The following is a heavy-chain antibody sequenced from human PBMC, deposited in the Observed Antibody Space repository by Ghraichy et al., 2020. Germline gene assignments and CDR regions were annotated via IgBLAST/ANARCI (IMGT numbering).Heavy chain of an antibody. CDR2: ISSSSTTI. CDR1: GFTFSSYS. CDR3: ARDYSSSWYTGMDV. V-gene: IGHV3-48*02. Sequence: GESLNISCAASGFTFSSYSMNWVHQAPGKGLEWVSYISSSSTTIYYTDSVKGRFTISRDNAKNSLYLQMNSLRDEDTAVYYCARDYSSSWYTGMDVWGQGTTVTVSS. D-gene: IGHD6-13*01. J-gene: IGHJ6*02.